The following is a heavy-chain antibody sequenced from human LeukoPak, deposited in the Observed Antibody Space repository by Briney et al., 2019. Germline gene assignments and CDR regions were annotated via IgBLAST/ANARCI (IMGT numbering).Heavy chain of an antibody. CDR3: ARLPRGYCSGGTCYPKDSFDI. Sequence: SQPLSLTCTVSGGSISSGDFYWTWIRQPPGKALEWIGYIYYTGSTYYNPSLQSRVLMSIDTSKNQFSLKFYSVTAADTAVYYCARLPRGYCSGGTCYPKDSFDIWGQGTLVTVSP. D-gene: IGHD2-15*01. J-gene: IGHJ3*02. V-gene: IGHV4-30-4*01. CDR2: IYYTGST. CDR1: GGSISSGDFY.